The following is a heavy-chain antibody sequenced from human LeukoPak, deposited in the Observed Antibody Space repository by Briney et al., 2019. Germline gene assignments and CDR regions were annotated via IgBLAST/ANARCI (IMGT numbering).Heavy chain of an antibody. D-gene: IGHD4-17*01. Sequence: SETLSLTCAVYGGSFSGYYWSWIRQPPGKGLEWIGEINHSGSTNYNPSLKSRVTISVDTSKNQFSLKLSSVTAADTAVYYCARGPPRKYGDYGLTDYWGQGTLVTVSS. CDR3: ARGPPRKYGDYGLTDY. V-gene: IGHV4-34*01. CDR2: INHSGST. CDR1: GGSFSGYY. J-gene: IGHJ4*02.